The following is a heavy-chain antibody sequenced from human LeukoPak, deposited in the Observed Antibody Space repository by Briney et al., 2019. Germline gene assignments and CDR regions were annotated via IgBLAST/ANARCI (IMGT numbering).Heavy chain of an antibody. D-gene: IGHD5-12*01. J-gene: IGHJ4*02. Sequence: GRSLRLSCAASGFTFSSYGMHWVRQAPGKGLEWVAVISYDGNNKYYADSVKGRFTISRDNSKNTLYLQMNSLRAEYTAVYYCAKGSRDSGYDLNYWGQGTLVTVSS. CDR2: ISYDGNNK. CDR1: GFTFSSYG. CDR3: AKGSRDSGYDLNY. V-gene: IGHV3-30*18.